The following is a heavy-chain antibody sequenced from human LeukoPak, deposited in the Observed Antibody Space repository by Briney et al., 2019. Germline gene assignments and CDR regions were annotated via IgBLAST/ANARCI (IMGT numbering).Heavy chain of an antibody. J-gene: IGHJ4*02. CDR3: ARGGSATAPFDY. V-gene: IGHV4-31*03. CDR2: IYYSGST. CDR1: GGSISSGGYY. Sequence: SETLSLTCTVSGGSISSGGYYWSWIRQHPGKGLEWIGYIYYSGSTYYNPSLKSRVTISVDTSKSQFSLKLSSVTAADTAVYYCARGGSATAPFDYWGQGTLVTVSS. D-gene: IGHD3-10*01.